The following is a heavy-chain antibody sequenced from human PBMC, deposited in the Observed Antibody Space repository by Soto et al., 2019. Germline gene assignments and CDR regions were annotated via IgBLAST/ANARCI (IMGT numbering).Heavy chain of an antibody. Sequence: XETLSLTCTVPGGSISGYYWSWIRPPAGKGLEWIGRIYTSVSTNYNPSLKSRVTMSVDTSKNQFSLKLSSVTAADTAVYYCARVTVSSWDYYGMDVWGQGTTVTVSS. CDR2: IYTSVST. J-gene: IGHJ6*02. CDR3: ARVTVSSWDYYGMDV. D-gene: IGHD6-13*01. CDR1: GGSISGYY. V-gene: IGHV4-4*07.